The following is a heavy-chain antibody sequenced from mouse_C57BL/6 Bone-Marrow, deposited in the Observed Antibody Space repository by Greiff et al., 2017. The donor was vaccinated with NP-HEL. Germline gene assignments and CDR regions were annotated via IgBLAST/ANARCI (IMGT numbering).Heavy chain of an antibody. J-gene: IGHJ1*03. D-gene: IGHD2-1*01. CDR2: IYPSDSDT. Sequence: QVQLQQPGAELVKPGASVKVSCKASGYTFTSYWMHWVKQRPGQGLEWIGRIYPSDSDTNYNQKFKGKATLTVDKSSSTAYMQLSSLTSEDSAVYYCATDGNYGYVEGGGTGTTVTVSS. V-gene: IGHV1-74*01. CDR1: GYTFTSYW. CDR3: ATDGNYGYVEG.